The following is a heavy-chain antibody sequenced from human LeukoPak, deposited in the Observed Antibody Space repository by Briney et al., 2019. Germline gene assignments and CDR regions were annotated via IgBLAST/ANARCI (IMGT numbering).Heavy chain of an antibody. V-gene: IGHV5-51*01. CDR3: ARQNGVATDPPFFDY. D-gene: IGHD5-12*01. Sequence: GESLKISCKGSGYSFTSYWIGWVRQMPGKGLEWMGIIYPGDSDTRYSPSFQGQVTISADKSISTAYPQWSSLKASDTAMYYCARQNGVATDPPFFDYWGQGTLVTVSS. CDR2: IYPGDSDT. CDR1: GYSFTSYW. J-gene: IGHJ4*02.